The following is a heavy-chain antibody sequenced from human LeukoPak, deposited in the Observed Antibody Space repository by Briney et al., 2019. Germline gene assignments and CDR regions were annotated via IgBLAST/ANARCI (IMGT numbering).Heavy chain of an antibody. Sequence: GGSLRLSCVGSGFIFSRFWMTWVRQAPGKELEWVANIKEDGKDKYYVDSVKGRFTISKDNAKNSVYVQMNSLRVDDTAVYYCARDGGRGFDLWGRGTLVTVSS. CDR3: ARDGGRGFDL. CDR1: GFIFSRFW. D-gene: IGHD3-3*01. V-gene: IGHV3-7*01. J-gene: IGHJ5*02. CDR2: IKEDGKDK.